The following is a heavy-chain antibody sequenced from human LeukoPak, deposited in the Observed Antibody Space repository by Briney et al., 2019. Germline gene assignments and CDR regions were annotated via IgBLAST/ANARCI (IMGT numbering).Heavy chain of an antibody. Sequence: SSETLSLTCAVYGGSFSGYYWSWIRQPPWKGLEWIGEINHSGSTNYNPSLKSRVTISVDTSKNQFSLKLSSVTAADTAVYYCASRHRGYCSGGSCYSLFDYWGQGTLVTVSS. V-gene: IGHV4-34*01. CDR3: ASRHRGYCSGGSCYSLFDY. D-gene: IGHD2-15*01. CDR2: INHSGST. CDR1: GGSFSGYY. J-gene: IGHJ4*02.